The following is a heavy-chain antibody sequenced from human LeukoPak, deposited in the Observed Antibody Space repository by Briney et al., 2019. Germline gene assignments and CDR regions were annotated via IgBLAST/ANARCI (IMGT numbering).Heavy chain of an antibody. D-gene: IGHD3-10*01. CDR1: GFTFSSYW. J-gene: IGHJ6*03. CDR3: ARAQYYYGSGSYFRNYYYYYMDV. CDR2: IKQDGSEK. V-gene: IGHV3-7*01. Sequence: GGSLRLSCAASGFTFSSYWMSWVRQAPGKGLEWVANIKQDGSEKYYVDSVEGRFTISRDNAKNSLYLQMNSLRAEDTAVYYCARAQYYYGSGSYFRNYYYYYMDVWGKGTTVTVSS.